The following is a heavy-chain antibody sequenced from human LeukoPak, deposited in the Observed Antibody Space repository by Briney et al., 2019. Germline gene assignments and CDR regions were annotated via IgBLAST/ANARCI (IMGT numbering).Heavy chain of an antibody. CDR2: ISAYNGNK. Sequence: ASVKVSCKASGYTFSSYGINWVRQAPGKGLEWMGWISAYNGNKNYAQTFKGRVTMTTDTSTSTAYMELRSLRSDDTAVYYCSRGGSVTIFGVTVPFDYWGQGTLVTVSS. D-gene: IGHD3-3*01. J-gene: IGHJ4*02. CDR1: GYTFSSYG. V-gene: IGHV1-18*01. CDR3: SRGGSVTIFGVTVPFDY.